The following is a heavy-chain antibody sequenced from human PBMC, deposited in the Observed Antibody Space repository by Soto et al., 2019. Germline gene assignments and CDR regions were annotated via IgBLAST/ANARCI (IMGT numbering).Heavy chain of an antibody. Sequence: QVQLVQSGAEVKKPGASVKVSCKASGYTFTSYDTNWVRQATGQGLEWMGWMNPNSGNTGYAQKFQGRVTMTRNTSISTAYMELSSLRSEDTAVYYCARPVTLRAYYYYYYMDVWGKGTTVTVSS. CDR1: GYTFTSYD. CDR3: ARPVTLRAYYYYYYMDV. J-gene: IGHJ6*03. D-gene: IGHD2-21*02. V-gene: IGHV1-8*01. CDR2: MNPNSGNT.